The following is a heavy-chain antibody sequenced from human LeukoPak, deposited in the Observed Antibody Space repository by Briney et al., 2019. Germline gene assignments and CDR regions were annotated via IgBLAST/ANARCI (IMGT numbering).Heavy chain of an antibody. D-gene: IGHD7-27*01. Sequence: ASVKVSCKASGYTFTSYAMHWVRQAPGQRLEWMGWINAGNGNTKYPQKFQGRVTITRDTSASTAYMELSSLRSEDTAVYYCARDLGSPWAYFDYWGQGTLVTVSS. CDR2: INAGNGNT. V-gene: IGHV1-3*01. CDR3: ARDLGSPWAYFDY. CDR1: GYTFTSYA. J-gene: IGHJ4*02.